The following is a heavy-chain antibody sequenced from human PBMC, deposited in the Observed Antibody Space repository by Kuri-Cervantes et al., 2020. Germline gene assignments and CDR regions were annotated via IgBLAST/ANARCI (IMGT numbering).Heavy chain of an antibody. CDR2: IYHSGST. V-gene: IGHV4-38-2*01. D-gene: IGHD3-3*01. CDR1: GYSISSGYY. J-gene: IGHJ5*02. CDR3: VRRGSGYSMRFDP. Sequence: SETLSLTCAVSGYSISSGYYWGWIRQPPGKGLEWIGSIYHSGSTYYNPSLKSRVTISVDTSKNQFSPKLSSVTAADTAVYHCVRRGSGYSMRFDPWGQGTLVTVSS.